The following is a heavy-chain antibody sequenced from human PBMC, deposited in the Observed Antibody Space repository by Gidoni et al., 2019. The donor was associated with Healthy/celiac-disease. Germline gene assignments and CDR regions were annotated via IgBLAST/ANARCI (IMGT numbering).Heavy chain of an antibody. J-gene: IGHJ6*02. CDR3: ASAPYGSGSYPGMDV. CDR2: ISSSSSTI. Sequence: TGKGLEWFSYISSSSSTISYADSVKGRFTISRDNAKNSLYLQMNSLRAEDTAVYYCASAPYGSGSYPGMDVWGQGTTVTVSS. V-gene: IGHV3-48*01. D-gene: IGHD3-10*01.